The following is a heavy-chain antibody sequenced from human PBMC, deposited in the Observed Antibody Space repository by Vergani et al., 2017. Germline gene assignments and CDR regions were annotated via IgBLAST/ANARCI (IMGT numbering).Heavy chain of an antibody. J-gene: IGHJ6*02. V-gene: IGHV3-48*03. CDR2: ISSSGSTI. D-gene: IGHD5-18*01. Sequence: EVQLVESGGGLVQPGGSLRLSCAASGFTFSSYEMNWVRQAPGKGLEWVSYISSSGSTIYYADSVKGRFTISRDNAKNSLYLQMNSLRAEDTAVYYCAKDLAMTHRFYYYYYGMDVWGQGTTVTVSS. CDR3: AKDLAMTHRFYYYYYGMDV. CDR1: GFTFSSYE.